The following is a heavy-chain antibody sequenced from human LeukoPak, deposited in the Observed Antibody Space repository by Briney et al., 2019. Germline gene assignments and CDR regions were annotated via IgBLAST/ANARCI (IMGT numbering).Heavy chain of an antibody. CDR1: GFTFSSYS. CDR3: ARDPGGSDAFDI. J-gene: IGHJ3*02. CDR2: ISSSSSTI. V-gene: IGHV3-48*01. Sequence: GGSLRLSYAASGFTFSSYSMNWVRQAPGKGLEWVSYISSSSSTIYYADSVKGRFTISRDNAKNSLYLQMNSLRAEDTAVYYCARDPGGSDAFDIWGQGTMVTVSS. D-gene: IGHD4-23*01.